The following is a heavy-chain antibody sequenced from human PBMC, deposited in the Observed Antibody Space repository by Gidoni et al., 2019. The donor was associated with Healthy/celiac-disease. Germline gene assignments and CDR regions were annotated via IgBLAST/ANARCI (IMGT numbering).Heavy chain of an antibody. Sequence: QVQLVQSGAEVKKPGFSVKVSCKASGGTFSSYAISWVRQALGQGLEWMGGIIPIFGTANYAQKFQGRVTITADESTSTAYMELSSLRSEDTAVYYCATAPITIFGVVTPGGFDYWGQGTLVTVSS. J-gene: IGHJ4*02. CDR2: IIPIFGTA. CDR1: GGTFSSYA. D-gene: IGHD3-3*01. V-gene: IGHV1-69*01. CDR3: ATAPITIFGVVTPGGFDY.